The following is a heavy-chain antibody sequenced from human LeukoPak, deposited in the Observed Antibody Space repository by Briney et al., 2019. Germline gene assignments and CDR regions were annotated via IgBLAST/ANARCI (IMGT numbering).Heavy chain of an antibody. D-gene: IGHD3-3*01. CDR1: GGSISSYY. V-gene: IGHV4-59*01. Sequence: PSETLSLTCTVSGGSISSYYWSWIRQPPGKGLEWIGYIYYSGSTNYNPSLKSRVTISVDTSKNQFSLKLSSVTAADTAVYYRARVVTIFGALNYYYYMDVWGKGTTVTVSS. J-gene: IGHJ6*03. CDR3: ARVVTIFGALNYYYYMDV. CDR2: IYYSGST.